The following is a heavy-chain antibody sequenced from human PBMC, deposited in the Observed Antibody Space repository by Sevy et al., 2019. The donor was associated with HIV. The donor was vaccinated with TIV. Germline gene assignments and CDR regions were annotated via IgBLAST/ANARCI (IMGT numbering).Heavy chain of an antibody. CDR3: ARHVGDIVVVVAATEVGWFDP. V-gene: IGHV4-39*01. CDR2: IYYSGST. CDR1: GGSISSSSYY. J-gene: IGHJ5*02. Sequence: SETLSLTCTVSGGSISSSSYYWGWIRQPPGKGLEWIGSIYYSGSTYYNPSLKSRVTISVDTSKNQFSLKLSSVTAADTAVYYCARHVGDIVVVVAATEVGWFDPWGQGTLVTVSS. D-gene: IGHD2-15*01.